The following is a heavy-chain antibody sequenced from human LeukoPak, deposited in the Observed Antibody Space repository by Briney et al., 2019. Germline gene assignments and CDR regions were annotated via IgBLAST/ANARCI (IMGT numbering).Heavy chain of an antibody. CDR3: AKDRLYGGNGY. D-gene: IGHD4-23*01. Sequence: PGGSLRLSCAASGFTFSSYGMNWVRQAPGKGLEWVSAISGSGDSANYADSVKGRFTISRDNSKNTLYLQMNSLRAEDTAVYYCAKDRLYGGNGYWGQGTLVTVSS. CDR1: GFTFSSYG. J-gene: IGHJ4*02. V-gene: IGHV3-23*01. CDR2: ISGSGDSA.